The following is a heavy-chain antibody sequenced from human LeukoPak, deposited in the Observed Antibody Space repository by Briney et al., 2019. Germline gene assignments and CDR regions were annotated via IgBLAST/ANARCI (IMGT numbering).Heavy chain of an antibody. CDR1: GFTFSDYY. V-gene: IGHV3-11*04. CDR3: ARAHYYDSSGLDF. Sequence: GGSLRLSCAASGFTFSDYYMSWIRQAPGKGLEWVSYISSSGSAIYYADSLKGRFTISRDNAKNSLYLQMNSLRAEDTAVYYCARAHYYDSSGLDFWGQGTLVTVSS. D-gene: IGHD3-22*01. J-gene: IGHJ4*02. CDR2: ISSSGSAI.